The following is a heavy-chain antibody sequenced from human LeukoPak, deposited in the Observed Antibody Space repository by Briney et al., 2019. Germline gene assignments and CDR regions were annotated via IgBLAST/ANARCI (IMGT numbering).Heavy chain of an antibody. Sequence: SETLSLTCAVYGGSFSGYYWSWIRQPPGKGLEWIGEINHGGSTNYNPSLKSRVTISVDTSKDQFSLKLSSVTAADTAVYYCARGRRYDFWSGYYRTPTFDYWGQGTLVTVSS. D-gene: IGHD3-3*01. CDR1: GGSFSGYY. J-gene: IGHJ4*02. CDR3: ARGRRYDFWSGYYRTPTFDY. V-gene: IGHV4-34*01. CDR2: INHGGST.